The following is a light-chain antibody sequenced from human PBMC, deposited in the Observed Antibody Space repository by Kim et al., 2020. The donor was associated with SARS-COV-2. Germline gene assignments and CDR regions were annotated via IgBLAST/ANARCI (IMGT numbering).Light chain of an antibody. CDR3: QQYGTSPET. V-gene: IGKV3-20*01. CDR1: QSVNSNY. Sequence: LSPGERATLSCRASQSVNSNYLAWYQRKPGQAPRLLIYGASNRATGIPDRFSGSGSGTDFTLSINRLEPEDFAVYDCQQYGTSPETFGGGTKVEI. CDR2: GAS. J-gene: IGKJ4*01.